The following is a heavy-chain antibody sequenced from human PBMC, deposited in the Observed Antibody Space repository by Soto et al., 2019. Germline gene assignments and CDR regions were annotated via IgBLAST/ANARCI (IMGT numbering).Heavy chain of an antibody. CDR2: INHSGST. CDR3: ARGATADQYSSRWYPYLDY. D-gene: IGHD6-13*01. CDR1: GGSFSGYY. Sequence: SSETLSLTCAVYGGSFSGYYWSWIRQPPGKGLEWIGEINHSGSTNYNPSLKSRVTISVDTSKNQFSLKLSSVTAADTAVYYCARGATADQYSSRWYPYLDYWGQGTLVTVSS. J-gene: IGHJ4*02. V-gene: IGHV4-34*01.